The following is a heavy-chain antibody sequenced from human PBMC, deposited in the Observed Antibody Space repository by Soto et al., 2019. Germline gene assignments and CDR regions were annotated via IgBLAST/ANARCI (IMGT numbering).Heavy chain of an antibody. J-gene: IGHJ4*02. CDR2: ISWNSGSI. Sequence: PGGSLRLSCAASGFTFDDYAMHWVRQAPGKGLEWVSGISWNSGSIGYADSVKGRFTISRDNAKDSLYLQMNSLRAEDTAVYYCARDRSWIAVAGFFDYWGQGTLVTVSS. D-gene: IGHD6-19*01. CDR1: GFTFDDYA. V-gene: IGHV3-9*01. CDR3: ARDRSWIAVAGFFDY.